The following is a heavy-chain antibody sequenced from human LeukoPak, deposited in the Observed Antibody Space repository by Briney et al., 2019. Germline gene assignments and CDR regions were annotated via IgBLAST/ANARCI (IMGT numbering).Heavy chain of an antibody. J-gene: IGHJ4*02. CDR2: IIPMMEIA. CDR3: ASGIDEWLMRY. Sequence: ASVKVSCKASGGTFASDAISWVRKAPGQGLEWMGGIIPMMEIADYGERFKDRVTITTDEATSTAYMELSSLRSEDTAVYYCASGIDEWLMRYWGQGTLVTVSS. V-gene: IGHV1-69*05. CDR1: GGTFASDA. D-gene: IGHD3-3*01.